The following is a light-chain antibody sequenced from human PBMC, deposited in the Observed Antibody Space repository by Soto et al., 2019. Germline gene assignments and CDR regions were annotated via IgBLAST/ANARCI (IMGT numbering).Light chain of an antibody. J-gene: IGLJ1*01. Sequence: QSVLTQPRSVSWAPGQSVTICCTGTSSVVGGYNHVSWYQQHPGNAPQLIIYDVSKRPSEVPAGFSGPKSGNTASLTISGLQVEDEADYSCCSYAGSSTYDIGTGTKVTV. CDR1: SSVVGGYNH. V-gene: IGLV2-11*01. CDR2: DVS. CDR3: CSYAGSSTYD.